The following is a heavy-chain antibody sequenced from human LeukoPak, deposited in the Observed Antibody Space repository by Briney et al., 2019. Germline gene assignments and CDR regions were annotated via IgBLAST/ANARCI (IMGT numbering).Heavy chain of an antibody. CDR1: GASIDIYY. J-gene: IGHJ3*02. Sequence: PSETLSLTCTVSGASIDIYYWSWIRQPPGKGLEWIGYTHNNGDSNYNPSLKSRLTISVDTSKNEVSLVLTSVTAADTALYYCARQPAGTAAFDIWAQGTMVIVSA. CDR2: THNNGDS. D-gene: IGHD1-14*01. V-gene: IGHV4-59*08. CDR3: ARQPAGTAAFDI.